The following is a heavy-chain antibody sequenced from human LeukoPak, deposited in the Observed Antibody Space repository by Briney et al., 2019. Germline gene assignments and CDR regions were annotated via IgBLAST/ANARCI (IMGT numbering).Heavy chain of an antibody. D-gene: IGHD3-9*01. CDR2: IWYGGNTK. J-gene: IGHJ3*02. Sequence: PATSLRLSCAASGFTLSSYAMHRVRQPPGKGLVGVAVIWYGGNTKDYADSVKGRFTISRDDAKISVYLQMNSLRVDDTALYSRARAYCDIPAWQGRDQFDIWGRGTMLTVSS. V-gene: IGHV3-30*04. CDR3: ARAYCDIPAWQGRDQFDI. CDR1: GFTLSSYA.